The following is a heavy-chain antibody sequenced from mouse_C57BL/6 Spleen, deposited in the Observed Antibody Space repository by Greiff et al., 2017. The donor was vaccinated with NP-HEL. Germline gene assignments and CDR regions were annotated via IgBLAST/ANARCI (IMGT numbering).Heavy chain of an antibody. D-gene: IGHD3-2*02. J-gene: IGHJ2*01. CDR1: GYAFSSSW. CDR3: ARLDSSGRYYFDY. CDR2: IYPGDGDT. Sequence: VQLQQSGPELVKPGASVKISCKASGYAFSSSWMNWVKQRPGKGLEWIGRIYPGDGDTNYNGKFKGKATLTADISSSTAYMQLSSLTSEDSAVYFCARLDSSGRYYFDYWGQGTTLTVSS. V-gene: IGHV1-82*01.